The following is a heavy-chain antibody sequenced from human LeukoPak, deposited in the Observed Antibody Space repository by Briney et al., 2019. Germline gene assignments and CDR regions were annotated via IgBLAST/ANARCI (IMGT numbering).Heavy chain of an antibody. D-gene: IGHD3-16*01. J-gene: IGHJ6*04. V-gene: IGHV3-11*01. Sequence: GGSLRLSCAASGFTFSDYFMSWIRQAPGKGLEWLSYINGSGSTIYYADSFKGRFTISRDNAKNSLYLQMDSLRADDTAVYYCASEGGSTGMDVWGKGTTVTVSS. CDR2: INGSGSTI. CDR1: GFTFSDYF. CDR3: ASEGGSTGMDV.